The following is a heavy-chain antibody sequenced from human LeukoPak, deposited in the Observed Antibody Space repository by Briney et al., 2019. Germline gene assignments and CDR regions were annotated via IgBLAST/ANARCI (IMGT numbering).Heavy chain of an antibody. Sequence: PGGSLRLSCAASGFTFDDYAMHWVRQAPGKGLEWVSGISWNSGSIGYADSVKGRFTISRDNAKNSLYLQMNSLRAEDMALYYFAKTAEYDILTGYMDVWGKGTTVTVSS. CDR3: AKTAEYDILTGYMDV. D-gene: IGHD3-9*01. V-gene: IGHV3-9*03. CDR2: ISWNSGSI. J-gene: IGHJ6*03. CDR1: GFTFDDYA.